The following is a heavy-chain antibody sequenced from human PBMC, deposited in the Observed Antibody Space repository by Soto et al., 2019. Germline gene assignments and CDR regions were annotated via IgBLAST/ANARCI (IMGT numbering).Heavy chain of an antibody. Sequence: PSETLYITSAVSGYSISSSNWGGRIRQPPGKGLEWIGYMYHSRSTYYKPSLKRQVTLTIDRSKNQFSLKLSSVTAADTAVYYCARVPDYWGQGILVTVSS. CDR1: GYSISSSNW. V-gene: IGHV4-28*03. CDR2: MYHSRST. J-gene: IGHJ4*02. CDR3: ARVPDY. D-gene: IGHD2-2*01.